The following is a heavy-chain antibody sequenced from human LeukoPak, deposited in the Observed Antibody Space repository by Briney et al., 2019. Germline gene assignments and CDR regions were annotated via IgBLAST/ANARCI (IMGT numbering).Heavy chain of an antibody. CDR1: GGSVSDSY. CDR2: VHYSGIT. CDR3: ARYSSVRPRRFDP. Sequence: SETLSLTCTVSGGSVSDSYWSWIRQPPGKGLEWVGYVHYSGITNYNPSIKSRVTMSLDTSKNQFSLKLTSVTAADTAVYYCARYSSVRPRRFDPWGQEPWSPSPQ. J-gene: IGHJ5*02. D-gene: IGHD6-19*01. V-gene: IGHV4-59*02.